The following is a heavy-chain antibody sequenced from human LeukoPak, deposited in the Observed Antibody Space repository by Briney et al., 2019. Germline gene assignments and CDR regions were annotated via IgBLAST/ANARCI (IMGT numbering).Heavy chain of an antibody. CDR3: ARAPITMVRGQSFPDY. D-gene: IGHD3-10*01. Sequence: GGSLRLSCAASGFTFSDYYMSWIRQAPGKGLEWVSYISSSGSTIYYADSVKGRFTISRDNAKNSLYLQMNSLRAEDTAVYYCARAPITMVRGQSFPDYWGQGTLVTVSS. CDR1: GFTFSDYY. J-gene: IGHJ4*02. CDR2: ISSSGSTI. V-gene: IGHV3-11*01.